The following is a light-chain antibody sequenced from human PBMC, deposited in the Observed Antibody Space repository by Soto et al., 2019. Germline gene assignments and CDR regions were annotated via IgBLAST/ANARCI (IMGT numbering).Light chain of an antibody. J-gene: IGLJ1*01. CDR2: EVS. Sequence: QSALTQPASVSGSPGQSITISCTGTIRDVGGYNYVSWYQQHPGKGPKLMIYEVSNRPSGVSNRFSGSKSGTTASLTISGLQAEDEADYYCSSSTSISIDYLFGPGTNVIFL. CDR1: IRDVGGYNY. V-gene: IGLV2-14*01. CDR3: SSSTSISIDYL.